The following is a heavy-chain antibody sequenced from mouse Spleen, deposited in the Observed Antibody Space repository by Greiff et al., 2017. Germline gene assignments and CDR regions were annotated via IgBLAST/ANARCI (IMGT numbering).Heavy chain of an antibody. J-gene: IGHJ1*01. CDR1: GYAFSSYW. CDR3: ARSTGHWYFDV. CDR2: IYPGDGDT. V-gene: IGHV1-80*01. Sequence: VKLQESGAELVKPGASVKISCKASGYAFSSYWMNWVKQRPGKGLEWIGQIYPGDGDTNYNGKFKGKATLTADKSSSTAYMQLSSLTSEDSAVYFCARSTGHWYFDVWGAGTTVTVSS. D-gene: IGHD4-1*01.